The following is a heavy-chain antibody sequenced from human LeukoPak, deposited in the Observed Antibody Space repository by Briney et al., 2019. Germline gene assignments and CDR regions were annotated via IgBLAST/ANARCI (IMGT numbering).Heavy chain of an antibody. V-gene: IGHV4-4*02. CDR1: GGSISSSNW. CDR3: ARKARSYSTTWQTRGGNWFDP. D-gene: IGHD6-13*01. CDR2: IYHSGTT. J-gene: IGHJ5*02. Sequence: PSGTLSLTCAVSGGSISSSNWWSWVRQPPGKGLEWIGEIYHSGTTNYNPSLKSRVTISVDKSKNQFSLKLSSVTAADTAVYYCARKARSYSTTWQTRGGNWFDPWGQGTLVTVSS.